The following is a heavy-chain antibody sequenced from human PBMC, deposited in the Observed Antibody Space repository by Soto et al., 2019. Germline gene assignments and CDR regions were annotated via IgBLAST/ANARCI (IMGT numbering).Heavy chain of an antibody. CDR3: AARHFWSRPWTDRRLDY. V-gene: IGHV4-4*02. D-gene: IGHD3-3*02. Sequence: QVQLQESGPGLVKPSGTLSLTCVVSGDSINSSHWWNWVRQPPEKGLEWIGQISHSGNTSYNPSLPSRVTISVDKSKSHFFLKLTSVTAADTAVYYCAARHFWSRPWTDRRLDYWGQGTLVTVSS. J-gene: IGHJ4*02. CDR2: ISHSGNT. CDR1: GDSINSSHW.